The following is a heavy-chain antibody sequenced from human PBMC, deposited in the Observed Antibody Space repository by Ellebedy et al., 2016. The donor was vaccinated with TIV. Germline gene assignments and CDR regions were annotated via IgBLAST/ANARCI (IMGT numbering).Heavy chain of an antibody. CDR2: IKSISDGGTR. Sequence: GGSLRLXCAASGFTFRNAWMNWVRQAPGKGLEWVGRIKSISDGGTRDYTAPVKGRITISRDDSKNTLYLQMNSLKTEDTAVYYCTTDCSTSCFDYWGQGTLVTVSS. CDR1: GFTFRNAW. V-gene: IGHV3-15*07. D-gene: IGHD2-2*01. J-gene: IGHJ4*02. CDR3: TTDCSTSCFDY.